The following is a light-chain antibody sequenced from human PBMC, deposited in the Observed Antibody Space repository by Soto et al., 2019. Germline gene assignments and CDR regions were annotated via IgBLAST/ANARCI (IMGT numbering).Light chain of an antibody. V-gene: IGKV3-11*01. CDR2: DAS. Sequence: EIVLTQSPATLSLSPGERATLSCRASQSVSSYLAWYQQKPGQAPRLLIYDASNRATGIPARFSGSGSGTGFTLTIRSLEPEDFAVYYCQQRSNWITFGQGTRLEIK. CDR3: QQRSNWIT. CDR1: QSVSSY. J-gene: IGKJ5*01.